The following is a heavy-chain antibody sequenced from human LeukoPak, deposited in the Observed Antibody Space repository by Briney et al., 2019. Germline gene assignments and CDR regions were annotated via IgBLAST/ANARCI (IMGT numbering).Heavy chain of an antibody. CDR1: GGSISSYY. D-gene: IGHD3-22*01. Sequence: SETLSLTCTVSGGSISSYYWSWIRQPAGKGLEWIGRIYTSGSTNYNPSLKSRVTMSVDTSKNQFSLKLSSVTAADTAAYYCARKYDSSGRINWFGPWGQGTLVTVSS. CDR3: ARKYDSSGRINWFGP. J-gene: IGHJ5*02. V-gene: IGHV4-4*07. CDR2: IYTSGST.